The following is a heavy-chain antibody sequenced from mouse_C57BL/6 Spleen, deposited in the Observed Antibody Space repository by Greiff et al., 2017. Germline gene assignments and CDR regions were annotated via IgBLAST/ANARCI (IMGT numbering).Heavy chain of an antibody. V-gene: IGHV1-64*01. CDR3: AREDDGYYVPDY. D-gene: IGHD2-3*01. CDR1: GYTFTSYW. Sequence: QVQLQQPGAELVKPGASVKLSCKASGYTFTSYWMHWVKQRPGQGLEWIGMIHPNSGSTNYNEKFKSKATLTVDKSSSTAYMQLSSLTSEDSAVYYCAREDDGYYVPDYWGQGTTLTVSS. CDR2: IHPNSGST. J-gene: IGHJ2*01.